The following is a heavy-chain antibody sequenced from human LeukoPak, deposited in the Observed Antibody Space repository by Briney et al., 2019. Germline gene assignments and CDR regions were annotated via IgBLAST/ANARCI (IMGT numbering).Heavy chain of an antibody. CDR1: GGSISSYY. Sequence: SSETLSLTCTVSGGSISSYYWSWIRQPAGKGLEWIGRIYTSGSTNYNPSLKSRVTMSVDTSKNQFSLKLSSVTAADTAVYYCATGWGPAAGVEYFQHWGQGTLVTVSS. CDR2: IYTSGST. V-gene: IGHV4-4*07. CDR3: ATGWGPAAGVEYFQH. J-gene: IGHJ1*01. D-gene: IGHD2-2*01.